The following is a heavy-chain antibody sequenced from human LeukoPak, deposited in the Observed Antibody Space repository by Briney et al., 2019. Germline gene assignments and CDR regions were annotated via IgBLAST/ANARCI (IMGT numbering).Heavy chain of an antibody. CDR3: AKRGVVIRVILVGFHKQAYYFDS. V-gene: IGHV3-23*01. CDR2: ISDSTI. J-gene: IGHJ4*03. CDR1: GITLSNYG. D-gene: IGHD3-22*01. Sequence: PGGSLRLSCAVSGITLSNYGMSWVRQAPGKGLQWVAGISDSTITYVDGGGGRFNISRENAKNTLYLQMNSLRAEHTAVYFCAKRGVVIRVILVGFHKQAYYFDSWGHGALVTVSS.